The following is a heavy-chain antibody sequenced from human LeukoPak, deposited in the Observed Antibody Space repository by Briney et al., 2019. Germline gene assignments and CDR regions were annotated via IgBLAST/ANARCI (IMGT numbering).Heavy chain of an antibody. V-gene: IGHV3-30*03. CDR2: ISYDGSNK. J-gene: IGHJ4*02. CDR3: ARELWSSSSGTQYIDY. D-gene: IGHD6-6*01. Sequence: TGGSLRLSCAASGFTFSSYGMHWVRQAPGKGLEWVAVISYDGSNKYYADSVKGRFTISRDNSKNTLYLQMNSLRAEDTAVYYCARELWSSSSGTQYIDYWGQGTLVTVSS. CDR1: GFTFSSYG.